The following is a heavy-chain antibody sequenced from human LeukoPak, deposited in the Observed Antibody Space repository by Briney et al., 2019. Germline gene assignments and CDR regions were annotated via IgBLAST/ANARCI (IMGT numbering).Heavy chain of an antibody. J-gene: IGHJ3*02. CDR2: IIPILGIA. V-gene: IGHV1-69*04. D-gene: IGHD6-19*01. CDR3: ARFGTSVYIAVAGTVDAFDI. Sequence: ASVKVSCKASGGTFSSYAISWVRQAPGQGLEWMGRIIPILGIANYAQKFQGRVTITADKSTSTAYMELSSLRSEDTAVYYCARFGTSVYIAVAGTVDAFDIWGQGTMVTVSS. CDR1: GGTFSSYA.